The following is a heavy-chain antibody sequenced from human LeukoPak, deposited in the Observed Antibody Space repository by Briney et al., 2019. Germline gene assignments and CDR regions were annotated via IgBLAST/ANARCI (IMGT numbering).Heavy chain of an antibody. D-gene: IGHD6-13*01. J-gene: IGHJ4*02. CDR3: AGSSSWYRQGDY. CDR1: GFTFSSYV. Sequence: PGGSLRLSYAASGFTFSSYVMSWVRQAPGKGLEWVSTISGSGGSTYYADSVKGRFTISRDSSKNTLYLQMYSLRAGDTAVYYCAGSSSWYRQGDYWGQGTLVTVSS. V-gene: IGHV3-23*01. CDR2: ISGSGGST.